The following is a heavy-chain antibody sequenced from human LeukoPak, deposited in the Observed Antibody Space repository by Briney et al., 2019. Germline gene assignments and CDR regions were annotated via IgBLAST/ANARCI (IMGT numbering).Heavy chain of an antibody. D-gene: IGHD2-21*02. CDR2: INHSGST. CDR1: GGSFSGYY. Sequence: SETLSLTCAVYGGSFSGYYWSWIRQPPGKGLEWIGEINHSGSTNYNPSLKSRVTISVDTSKNQFSLKQSSVTAADTAVYYCARGQENCGGDCGVAYWGQGTLVTVSS. V-gene: IGHV4-34*01. J-gene: IGHJ4*02. CDR3: ARGQENCGGDCGVAY.